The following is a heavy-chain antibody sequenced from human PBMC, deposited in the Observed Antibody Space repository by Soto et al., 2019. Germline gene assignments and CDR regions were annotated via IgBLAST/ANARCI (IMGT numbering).Heavy chain of an antibody. D-gene: IGHD2-15*01. CDR3: SVVDTGYFDY. Sequence: SETLSLTCTVSGGSISSGGYYWSWIRQHPGKGLEWIGYIYYSGSTYYNPSLKSRVTISVDTSKNQFSLKLSSVTAADTAVYYCSVVDTGYFDYWGQGTLVTVSS. CDR1: GGSISSGGYY. CDR2: IYYSGST. J-gene: IGHJ4*02. V-gene: IGHV4-31*03.